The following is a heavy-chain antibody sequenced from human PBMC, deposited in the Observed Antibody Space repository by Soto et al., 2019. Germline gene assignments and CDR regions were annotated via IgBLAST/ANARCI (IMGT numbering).Heavy chain of an antibody. CDR3: ARAYEGDYFDY. CDR1: GFTFSSYA. V-gene: IGHV3-30-3*01. Sequence: QVQLVESGGGVVQPGRSLRLSRAASGFTFSSYAMHWVRQAPGKGLEWVAVISYDGSNKYYADSVKGRFTISRDNSKNTLYLQMNSLRAEDTAVYYCARAYEGDYFDYWGQGTLVTVSS. CDR2: ISYDGSNK. J-gene: IGHJ4*02. D-gene: IGHD3-16*01.